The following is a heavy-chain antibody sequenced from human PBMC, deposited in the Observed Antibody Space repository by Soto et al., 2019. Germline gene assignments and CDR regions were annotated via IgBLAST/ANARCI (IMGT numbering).Heavy chain of an antibody. J-gene: IGHJ4*02. V-gene: IGHV3-23*01. D-gene: IGHD3-10*01. CDR1: GFVFISYA. Sequence: PGGSLRLSGAASGFVFISYAMTWVRQAPGKGLEWVSGLSGNGGSSYYADSVKGRFTISRDNSKNTLYLQMNSLRAEDTAVYYWAKYGVSSFSRGARGTVLPVSA. CDR3: AKYGVSSFSR. CDR2: LSGNGGSS.